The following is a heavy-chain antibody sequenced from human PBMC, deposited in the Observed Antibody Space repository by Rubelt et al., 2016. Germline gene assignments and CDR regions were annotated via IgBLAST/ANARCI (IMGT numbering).Heavy chain of an antibody. CDR3: ARASDYG. D-gene: IGHD4-17*01. CDR1: GFSFSSSW. J-gene: IGHJ4*02. Sequence: GGSLRLSCAASGFSFSSSWMTWVRQAPGKGLEWVANIKQDGTEKYYVDSVKGRFTISRDNAKNSLYLQMNSLRAEDTAVYYCARASDYGWGQGTLVTVSS. V-gene: IGHV3-7*02. CDR2: IKQDGTEK.